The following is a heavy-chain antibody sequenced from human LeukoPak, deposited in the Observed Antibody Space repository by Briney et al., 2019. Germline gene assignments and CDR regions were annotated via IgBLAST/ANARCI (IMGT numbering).Heavy chain of an antibody. CDR1: GYSISSGYY. CDR3: AKISTDDFWSGYYSSGYYYYMDV. CDR2: IYYSGST. J-gene: IGHJ6*03. Sequence: SETLSLTCTVSGYSISSGYYWGWIRQPPGKGLEWIGYIYYSGSTNYNPSLKSRVTISVDTSKNQFSLKLSSVTAADTAVYYCAKISTDDFWSGYYSSGYYYYMDVWGEGTTVTVSS. V-gene: IGHV4-61*01. D-gene: IGHD3-3*01.